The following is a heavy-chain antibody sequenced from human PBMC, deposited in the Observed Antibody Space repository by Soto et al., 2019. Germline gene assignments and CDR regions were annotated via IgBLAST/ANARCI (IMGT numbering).Heavy chain of an antibody. V-gene: IGHV3-11*06. Sequence: QVQLIQSGTEVKRPGASVKVSCKVSGNTLSGLPMHWIRQAPGKGLEWVSRISNSGEDTNYADSVQGRFTISRDNGENSLYLQMTSLRAEDTAVYYCTRHLRARGIVHDVFDIWGQGTMVTVSS. D-gene: IGHD2-8*01. CDR2: ISNSGEDT. J-gene: IGHJ3*02. CDR1: GNTLSGLP. CDR3: TRHLRARGIVHDVFDI.